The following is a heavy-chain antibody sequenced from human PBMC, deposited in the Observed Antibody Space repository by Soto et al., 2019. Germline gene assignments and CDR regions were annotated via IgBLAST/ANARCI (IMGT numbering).Heavy chain of an antibody. Sequence: EVQVVETGGDLVQPGGSLRLSCVASGFTVSTNYMTWVRQAPGKGLKWVSVIYTSGRTYYTDSVKGRFTISRDNSKNTLYLQMNSLRAEDTAIYYCARADYYHSSGYFCGLDPWGQGTLVTVSS. V-gene: IGHV3-53*02. CDR2: IYTSGRT. D-gene: IGHD3-22*01. CDR3: ARADYYHSSGYFCGLDP. CDR1: GFTVSTNY. J-gene: IGHJ5*02.